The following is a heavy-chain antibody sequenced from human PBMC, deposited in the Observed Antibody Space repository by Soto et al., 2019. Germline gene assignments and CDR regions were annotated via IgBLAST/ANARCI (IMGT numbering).Heavy chain of an antibody. Sequence: QAGGSLRLSCAASGFTFSTYAMSWVRQAPGKGLEWVSTISSSGGSTYYADSVKGRFTISRDNSKNTLYLQMNSLRAEDTAVYYCARTEGGQAAISYYDMDVWGQGTTVTVSS. J-gene: IGHJ6*02. D-gene: IGHD2-2*01. CDR3: ARTEGGQAAISYYDMDV. CDR2: ISSSGGST. CDR1: GFTFSTYA. V-gene: IGHV3-23*01.